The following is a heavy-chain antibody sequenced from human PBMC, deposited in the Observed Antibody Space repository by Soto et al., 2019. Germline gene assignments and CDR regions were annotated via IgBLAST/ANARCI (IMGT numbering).Heavy chain of an antibody. J-gene: IGHJ6*02. CDR2: INPNSGGT. CDR3: ARERAARDYYYGMDV. Sequence: GASVKVSCKASGYTFTGYYMHWVRQAPGQGLEWMGWINPNSGGTNYAQKFQGRVTMTRDTSISTAYMELSRLRSDDTAVYYCARERAARDYYYGMDVWGQGTTVTVSS. CDR1: GYTFTGYY. D-gene: IGHD6-6*01. V-gene: IGHV1-2*02.